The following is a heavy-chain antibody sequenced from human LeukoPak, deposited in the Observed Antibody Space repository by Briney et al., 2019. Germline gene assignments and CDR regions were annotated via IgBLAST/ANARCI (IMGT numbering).Heavy chain of an antibody. Sequence: PSETLSLTCTVSGGSISSSRYYWGWIRQPPGKGLEWIGSISYSGSTYYNPSLKGRVTISVDTSKNQFSLKVSSVTAADTAVYYCARHRSSGPLGFDYWGQGTLVTVSS. CDR3: ARHRSSGPLGFDY. CDR2: ISYSGST. J-gene: IGHJ4*02. CDR1: GGSISSSRYY. V-gene: IGHV4-39*07. D-gene: IGHD6-19*01.